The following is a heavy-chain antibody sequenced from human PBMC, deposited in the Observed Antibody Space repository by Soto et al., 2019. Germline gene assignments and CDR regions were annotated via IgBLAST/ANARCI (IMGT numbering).Heavy chain of an antibody. CDR1: GYSFTSYW. Sequence: GESLKISCKGSGYSFTSYWIGWVRQMPGKGLEWMGIIYPGDSDTRYNPSLKSRVTISVDRSKNQFSLKLSSVTAADTAVYYCARKTTVRTHYFDYWGQGTLVTVSS. V-gene: IGHV5-51*01. CDR3: ARKTTVRTHYFDY. D-gene: IGHD4-4*01. CDR2: IYPGDSDT. J-gene: IGHJ4*02.